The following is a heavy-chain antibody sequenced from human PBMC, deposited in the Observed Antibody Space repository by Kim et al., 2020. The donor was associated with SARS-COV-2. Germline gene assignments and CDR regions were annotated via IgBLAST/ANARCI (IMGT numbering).Heavy chain of an antibody. CDR1: GGSFSGYY. Sequence: SETLSLTCAVYGGSFSGYYWSWIRQPPGKGLEWIGEINHSGSTNYNPSLKSRVTISVDTSKNQFSLKLSSVTAADTAVYYCARGRGYCSGGSCGLIDYWGQGTLVTVSS. CDR3: ARGRGYCSGGSCGLIDY. V-gene: IGHV4-34*01. D-gene: IGHD2-15*01. CDR2: INHSGST. J-gene: IGHJ4*02.